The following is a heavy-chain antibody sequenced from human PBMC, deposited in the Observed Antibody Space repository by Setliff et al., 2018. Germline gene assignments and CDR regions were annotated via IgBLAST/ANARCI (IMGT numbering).Heavy chain of an antibody. CDR3: ARESYDSSGYIYYFDY. V-gene: IGHV4-34*01. CDR2: INHSGST. Sequence: SETLSLTCAVYGGSFSGYYWSWIRQPPGKGLEWIGEINHSGSTNYNPSLKSRVTISVDTSKNQFSLKLSSVTAADTAMYYCARESYDSSGYIYYFDYWGQGTLVTVSS. J-gene: IGHJ4*02. D-gene: IGHD3-22*01. CDR1: GGSFSGYY.